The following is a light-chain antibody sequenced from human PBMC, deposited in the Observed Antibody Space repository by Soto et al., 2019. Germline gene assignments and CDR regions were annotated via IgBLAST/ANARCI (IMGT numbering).Light chain of an antibody. CDR2: EVS. CDR1: QKLQHGHGMTY. J-gene: IGKJ1*01. Sequence: DIVMANTLLSLRAAPGQPASVSCNASQKLQHGHGMTYFYWYLQKPGERPQLLISEVSNRFSGMRDRFSGSGSGTDFTMKISPLEAEDVGTYYCMQTIQLPWTFGRGTTVDI. CDR3: MQTIQLPWT. V-gene: IGKV2D-29*01.